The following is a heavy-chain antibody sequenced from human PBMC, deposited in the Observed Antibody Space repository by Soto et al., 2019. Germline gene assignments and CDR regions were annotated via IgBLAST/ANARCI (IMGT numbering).Heavy chain of an antibody. CDR2: IIPIFGTA. D-gene: IGHD5-18*01. CDR3: ARGIQLWLLAFDI. Sequence: VKVSCKASGGTFSSYAISWVRQAPGQGLEWMGGIIPIFGTANYAQKFQGRVTITADESTSTAYMELSSLRSEDTAVYYCARGIQLWLLAFDIWGQGTMVTVSS. V-gene: IGHV1-69*13. CDR1: GGTFSSYA. J-gene: IGHJ3*02.